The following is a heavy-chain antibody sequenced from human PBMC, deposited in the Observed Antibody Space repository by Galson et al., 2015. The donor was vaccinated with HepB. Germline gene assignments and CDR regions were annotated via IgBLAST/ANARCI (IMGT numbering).Heavy chain of an antibody. J-gene: IGHJ4*02. CDR2: IYYSGST. Sequence: LSLTCTVSGGSISSSSYYWGWIRQPPGKGLEWIGSIYYSGSTYYNPSLKSRVTISVDTSKNQFSLKLSSVTAADTAVYYCARHKGGYSYGTIDYWGQGTLVTVSS. CDR1: GGSISSSSYY. V-gene: IGHV4-39*01. D-gene: IGHD5-18*01. CDR3: ARHKGGYSYGTIDY.